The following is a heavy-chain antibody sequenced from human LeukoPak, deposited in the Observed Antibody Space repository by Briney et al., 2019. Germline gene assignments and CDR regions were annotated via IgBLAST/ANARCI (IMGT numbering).Heavy chain of an antibody. V-gene: IGHV3-74*03. D-gene: IGHD2/OR15-2a*01. CDR2: INNDGRST. CDR3: AKDFLDAFDI. Sequence: GGSLRLSCAASGFTFSTYTIHWVRQVPGKGLMWVSRINNDGRSTTYADSVKGRFTISRDNSKNTLYLQMNSLRAEDTAVYYCAKDFLDAFDIWGQGTMVTVSS. CDR1: GFTFSTYT. J-gene: IGHJ3*02.